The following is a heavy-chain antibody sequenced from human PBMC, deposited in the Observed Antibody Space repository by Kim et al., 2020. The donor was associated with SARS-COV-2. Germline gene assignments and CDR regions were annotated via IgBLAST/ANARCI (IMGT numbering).Heavy chain of an antibody. J-gene: IGHJ5*02. Sequence: SVKGRFTISRDNSKNTLYLQMNSLRAEDTAVYYCAKEGLFMATTNWFDPWGQGTLVTVSS. D-gene: IGHD5-12*01. CDR3: AKEGLFMATTNWFDP. V-gene: IGHV3-23*01.